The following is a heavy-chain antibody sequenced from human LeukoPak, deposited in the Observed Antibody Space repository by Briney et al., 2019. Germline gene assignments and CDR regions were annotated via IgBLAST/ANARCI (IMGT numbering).Heavy chain of an antibody. V-gene: IGHV3-23*01. Sequence: GGSLRLSCAASGFTFSSYAMSWVRQAPGKGLEWVSAISGSGGSTYYADSVKGRFTISRDNSKNTLYLQMNSLRAEDTAVYYCAVRGYYGILTGAFDIWGQGTMVTVSS. J-gene: IGHJ3*02. CDR2: ISGSGGST. D-gene: IGHD3-9*01. CDR3: AVRGYYGILTGAFDI. CDR1: GFTFSSYA.